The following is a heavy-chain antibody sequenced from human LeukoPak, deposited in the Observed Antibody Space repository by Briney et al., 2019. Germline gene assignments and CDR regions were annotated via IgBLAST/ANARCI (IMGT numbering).Heavy chain of an antibody. CDR1: GFTFSNYA. V-gene: IGHV3-23*01. CDR2: ITGSGDGT. Sequence: GGSLRLSCAASGFTFSNYAMMWVRQAPGKRLEWVSSITGSGDGTYYADSVRGRFTISRDSSENTLYLQLNSLRAEDTAVYFCVKGFVHPTYYFDYWGQGTLVTVSS. D-gene: IGHD3-10*01. CDR3: VKGFVHPTYYFDY. J-gene: IGHJ4*02.